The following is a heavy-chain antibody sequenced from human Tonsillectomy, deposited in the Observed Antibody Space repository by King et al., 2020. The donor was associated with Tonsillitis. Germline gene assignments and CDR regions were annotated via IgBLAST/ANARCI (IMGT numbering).Heavy chain of an antibody. CDR1: GFTFSSYA. Sequence: VQLVESGGGLVQPGGSLRLSCAASGFTFSSYAMSWVRQAPGKGLEWVSSIRGSGGSTFYADSVKGRFTISRDNSKNTLYLQMNSLRAEDTAVYYCAKDLDYGGNSYFDYWGQGTLVTVSS. CDR2: IRGSGGST. V-gene: IGHV3-23*04. D-gene: IGHD4-23*01. CDR3: AKDLDYGGNSYFDY. J-gene: IGHJ4*02.